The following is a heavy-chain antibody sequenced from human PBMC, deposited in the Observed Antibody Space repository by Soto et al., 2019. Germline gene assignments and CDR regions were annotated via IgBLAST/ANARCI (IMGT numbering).Heavy chain of an antibody. J-gene: IGHJ4*02. CDR3: AKSQEIGTHFFDS. D-gene: IGHD6-13*01. V-gene: IGHV3-13*01. CDR2: IGTAGDT. CDR1: GFTFSCFD. Sequence: GRSRRGSWEASGFTFSCFDMHWVREPTGKGLEWVSSIGTAGDTYYAVSVKGRFTISRDNAKNSLSLQMNSLRAGDMAVYFCAKSQEIGTHFFDSWGQGTQVTVSS.